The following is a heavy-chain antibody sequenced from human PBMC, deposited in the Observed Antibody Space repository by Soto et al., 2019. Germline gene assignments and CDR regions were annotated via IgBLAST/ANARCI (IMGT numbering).Heavy chain of an antibody. CDR2: ISWNSGNI. V-gene: IGHV3-9*01. J-gene: IGHJ4*02. CDR1: GFTFEDYA. CDR3: VRSKGGYSYGTPFDY. D-gene: IGHD5-18*01. Sequence: EVQLEESGGALVQPVRSLRLSCAASGFTFEDYAMYWVRQVLGKGLEWVSSISWNSGNIGYADSVKGRFTTSRDNAENSLYLQMNSLRPEDTALYYCVRSKGGYSYGTPFDYWGQGTLVTVSS.